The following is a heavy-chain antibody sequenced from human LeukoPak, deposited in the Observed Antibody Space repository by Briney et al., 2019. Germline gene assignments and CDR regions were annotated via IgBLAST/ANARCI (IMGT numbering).Heavy chain of an antibody. D-gene: IGHD2-2*01. CDR1: GYTFSNFG. CDR2: ISGNNDNP. V-gene: IGHV1-18*01. Sequence: GASVKVSCKASGYTFSNFGISWVRQAPGQGLEWMGWISGNNDNPNYGQKFQGRLTVTTDSSTNTAYMELRNLRSDDTAVYYCARDGTSTDDYWGQGTLVTDSS. J-gene: IGHJ4*02. CDR3: ARDGTSTDDY.